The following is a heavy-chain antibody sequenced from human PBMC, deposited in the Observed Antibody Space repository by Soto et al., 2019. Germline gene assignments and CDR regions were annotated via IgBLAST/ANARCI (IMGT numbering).Heavy chain of an antibody. CDR3: AREGITMVRGVGDYYYYYGMDV. CDR2: INSDGSST. J-gene: IGHJ6*02. V-gene: IGHV3-74*01. D-gene: IGHD3-10*01. CDR1: GFTFSSYW. Sequence: EVQLVESGGGLVQPGGSLRLSCAASGFTFSSYWMHWVRQAPGKGLVWVSRINSDGSSTSYADSVKGRFTISRDNAKNTLYLQMNSLRAEDTAVYYCAREGITMVRGVGDYYYYYGMDVWGQGTTVTVSS.